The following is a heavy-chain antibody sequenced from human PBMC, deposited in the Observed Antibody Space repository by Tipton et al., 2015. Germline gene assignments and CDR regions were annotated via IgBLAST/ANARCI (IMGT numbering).Heavy chain of an antibody. D-gene: IGHD2-21*01. CDR3: AKESGVGPLWYLDY. V-gene: IGHV3-23*01. Sequence: SLRLSCTASGFTFSSYAMSWVRQAPGKGLEWVSSISASGGDTFYTGSVQGRFTISRDNSKNTLFLQMNSLRVEDTAIYYCAKESGVGPLWYLDYWGQGTLVTVSS. J-gene: IGHJ4*02. CDR1: GFTFSSYA. CDR2: ISASGGDT.